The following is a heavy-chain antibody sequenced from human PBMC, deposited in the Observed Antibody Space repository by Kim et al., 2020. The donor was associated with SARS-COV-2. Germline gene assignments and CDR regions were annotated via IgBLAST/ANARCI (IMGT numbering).Heavy chain of an antibody. J-gene: IGHJ4*02. CDR2: INQDGSEK. D-gene: IGHD3-3*01. CDR1: GFTFSSYW. Sequence: GGSLRLSCAASGFTFSSYWMSWVRQAPGKGLEWVANINQDGSEKYYVDSVKGRFTISRDNAKNSLYLQMNSLRAEDTAVYYCARELHYDFWSGHIDYWGQGTLVTVSS. V-gene: IGHV3-7*03. CDR3: ARELHYDFWSGHIDY.